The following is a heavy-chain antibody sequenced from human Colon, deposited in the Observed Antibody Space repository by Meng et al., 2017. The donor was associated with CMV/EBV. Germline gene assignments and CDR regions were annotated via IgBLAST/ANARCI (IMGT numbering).Heavy chain of an antibody. CDR3: VRESWYFDF. D-gene: IGHD6-13*01. J-gene: IGHJ4*02. CDR2: IYPQAGGT. CDR1: GYTFTANH. V-gene: IGHV1-2*02. Sequence: QVQLEQPGTEVTKPGASVHVSCKTSGYTFTANHLHWVRPAPGQGLEWMGWIYPQAGGTYFAQKFQDRVTLTRDTSITTAYMELSGLTSDDTAIYYCVRESWYFDFWGEGTLVTVSS.